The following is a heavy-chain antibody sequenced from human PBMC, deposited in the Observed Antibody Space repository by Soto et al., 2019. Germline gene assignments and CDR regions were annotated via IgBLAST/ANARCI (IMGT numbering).Heavy chain of an antibody. CDR2: ISSSSSTI. Sequence: GGSLRLSCAASGFTFSSYSMNWVRQAPGKGLEWVSYISSSSSTIYYADSVKGRFTISRDNAKNSLYLQMNSLRAEDTAVYYCARPRGHTIFGVVEVAGMDVWGKGTTVTVSS. D-gene: IGHD3-3*01. CDR3: ARPRGHTIFGVVEVAGMDV. J-gene: IGHJ6*03. V-gene: IGHV3-48*01. CDR1: GFTFSSYS.